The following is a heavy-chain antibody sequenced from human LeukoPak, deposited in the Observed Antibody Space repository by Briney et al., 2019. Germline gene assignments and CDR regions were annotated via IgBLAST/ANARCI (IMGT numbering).Heavy chain of an antibody. J-gene: IGHJ6*02. D-gene: IGHD2-15*01. V-gene: IGHV4-59*12. CDR2: IYHSGST. CDR3: ARACSGGSCYPYYYYGMDV. CDR1: GGSISSYY. Sequence: SETLSLTCTVSGGSISSYYWSWIRQPPGKGLEWIGYIYHSGSTYYNPSLKSRVTISVDRSKNQFSLKLSSVTAADTAVYYCARACSGGSCYPYYYYGMDVWGQGTTVTVSS.